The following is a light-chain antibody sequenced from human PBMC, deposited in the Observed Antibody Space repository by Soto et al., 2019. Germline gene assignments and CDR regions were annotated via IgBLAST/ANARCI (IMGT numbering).Light chain of an antibody. V-gene: IGLV2-14*03. CDR3: SSYTSSSTLDV. J-gene: IGLJ1*01. Sequence: QSALTQPASVSGSPGQSITISCTGTSSDVGGYKYVSWYQQHPGKAPKLMIYDIRNRPSGVSNRFSGSKSGNTASLTISGLQAEDEADYYCSSYTSSSTLDVFGTGTKLTVL. CDR1: SSDVGGYKY. CDR2: DIR.